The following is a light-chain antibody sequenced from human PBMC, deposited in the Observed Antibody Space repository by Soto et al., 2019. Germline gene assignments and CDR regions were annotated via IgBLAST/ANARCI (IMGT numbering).Light chain of an antibody. J-gene: IGLJ2*01. CDR3: SSYTSSNTLVV. Sequence: QCVLTQPASVSGSPGQSITISCTGTSSDVGGYDYVSWYQQHPGKAPKLMIYDVSNRPSGVSNRFSGSKSGNTASLTISGLQAEDEADYYCSSYTSSNTLVVFGGGTQLTVL. CDR1: SSDVGGYDY. CDR2: DVS. V-gene: IGLV2-14*03.